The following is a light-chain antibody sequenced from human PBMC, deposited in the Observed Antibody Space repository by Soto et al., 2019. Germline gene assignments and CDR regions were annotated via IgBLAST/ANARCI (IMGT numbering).Light chain of an antibody. Sequence: QSALTQPASVSGSLGQSITISCTGTSSDVGSYNLIYWYQQHPGKAPKLIIFEGSRRPSGVSNRFSGSKSANTASLTISGLQADDDADYYCCSYAGTSTWVFGGGTKLTVL. CDR2: EGS. J-gene: IGLJ3*02. V-gene: IGLV2-23*01. CDR1: SSDVGSYNL. CDR3: CSYAGTSTWV.